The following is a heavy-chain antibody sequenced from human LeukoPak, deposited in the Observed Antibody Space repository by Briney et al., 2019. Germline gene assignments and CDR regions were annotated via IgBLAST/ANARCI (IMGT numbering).Heavy chain of an antibody. J-gene: IGHJ5*02. CDR1: GGSISSYY. V-gene: IGHV4-59*12. D-gene: IGHD1-7*01. Sequence: SETLSLTCTVSGGSISSYYWSWIRQPPGKGLEWIGYIYYSGSTNYNPSLKSRVTISVDTSKNQFSLKLSSVTAADTAVYYCAREKELELPWFDLWGQGTLVTVSS. CDR3: AREKELELPWFDL. CDR2: IYYSGST.